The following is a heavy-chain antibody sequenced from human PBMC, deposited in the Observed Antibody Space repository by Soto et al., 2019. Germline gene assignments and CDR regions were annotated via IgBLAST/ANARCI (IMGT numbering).Heavy chain of an antibody. CDR2: IKQDGSEK. Sequence: EVQLVESGGGLVQPGGSLRLSCAASGFTFSSYWMSWVRQAPGKGREWGANIKQDGSEKYYVDSVKGRFTISRDNAKNSLYLQMNSLRAEDTAVYYCARDNLVRGVNYYYYYGMDVWGQGTTVTVSS. CDR3: ARDNLVRGVNYYYYYGMDV. J-gene: IGHJ6*02. V-gene: IGHV3-7*04. D-gene: IGHD3-10*01. CDR1: GFTFSSYW.